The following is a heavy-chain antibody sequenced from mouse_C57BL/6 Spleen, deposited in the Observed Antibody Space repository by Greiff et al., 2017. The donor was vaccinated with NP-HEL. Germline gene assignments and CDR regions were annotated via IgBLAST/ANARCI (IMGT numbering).Heavy chain of an antibody. V-gene: IGHV14-3*01. J-gene: IGHJ3*01. CDR1: GFNLKNTY. D-gene: IGHD2-1*01. Sequence: EVQLQQSVAELVRPGASVKLSCTASGFNLKNTYMHWVKQRPEQCLEWIGRIDPANGNTKYAPKFQGKATITADTSSNTAYLQLSSLTSGDTAIYYGARRNRAWFAYWGQGTLVTVSA. CDR3: ARRNRAWFAY. CDR2: IDPANGNT.